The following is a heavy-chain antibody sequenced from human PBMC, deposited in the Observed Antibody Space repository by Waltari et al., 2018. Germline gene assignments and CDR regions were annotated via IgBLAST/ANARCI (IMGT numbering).Heavy chain of an antibody. V-gene: IGHV4-39*07. J-gene: IGHJ4*02. D-gene: IGHD3-3*01. CDR2: IYYSGNT. Sequence: QLQLQESGPGLVKPSETLSLTCTVSGGSISSSSYYWGWIRQPPGTGLEWIGSIYYSGNTYYNPSLKSRVTISVDTSKTQFSLKLSSVTAADTAVYYCARQGETYYDFWSGYSAPSPFDYWGQGTLVTVSS. CDR1: GGSISSSSYY. CDR3: ARQGETYYDFWSGYSAPSPFDY.